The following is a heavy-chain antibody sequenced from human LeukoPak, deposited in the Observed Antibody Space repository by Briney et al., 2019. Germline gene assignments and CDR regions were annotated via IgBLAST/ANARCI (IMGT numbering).Heavy chain of an antibody. J-gene: IGHJ3*01. Sequence: GGSLRLSCAASGFTFSSYAMSWVRQAPGKGPEWVSAISSGGVTFYPDSVKGRFTISRDSSKNALFLQMNSLRAEDTALYYCARDCHWPNDALDLWGQGTMVTVSS. CDR3: ARDCHWPNDALDL. CDR1: GFTFSSYA. V-gene: IGHV3-23*01. D-gene: IGHD1-1*01. CDR2: ISSGGVT.